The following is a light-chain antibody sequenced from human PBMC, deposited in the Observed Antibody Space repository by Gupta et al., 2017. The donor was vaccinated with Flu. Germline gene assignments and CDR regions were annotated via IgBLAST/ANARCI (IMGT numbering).Light chain of an antibody. V-gene: IGKV1-8*01. J-gene: IGKJ1*01. CDR2: AAS. Sequence: AIRMTQSPSSFSASTGDRVTITCRARQGISSYLAWYQQKPGKAPKLLIYAASTLHSGVPSRFSGSGSGTDFTLTISCLHSEDFATYYCQQYYSYPVTFGQGTKVEIK. CDR3: QQYYSYPVT. CDR1: QGISSY.